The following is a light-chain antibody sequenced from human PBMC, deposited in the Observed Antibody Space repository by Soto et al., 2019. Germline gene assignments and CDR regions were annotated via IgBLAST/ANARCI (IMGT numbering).Light chain of an antibody. J-gene: IGKJ5*01. CDR3: QQYNNSPPIT. CDR2: GAP. Sequence: VSTPPQCPLSLSPGARATRSCRAIQSVSSSYVAWYQQKPGQAPRLPNDGAPSRATGIPDRFSGSVSGTEFTLTICSLQSEYFAVYFCQQYNNSPPITFRQGTRLE. V-gene: IGKV3-20*01. CDR1: QSVSSSY.